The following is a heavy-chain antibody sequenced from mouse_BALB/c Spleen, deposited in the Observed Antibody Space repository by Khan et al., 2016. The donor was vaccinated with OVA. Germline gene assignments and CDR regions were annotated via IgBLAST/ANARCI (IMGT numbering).Heavy chain of an antibody. J-gene: IGHJ2*01. Sequence: EVKLLESGPGLVKPSQSLSLTCTVTGYSFTSGYGWNCIRQFPGNILEWMGYISYSGSTNYNPSLKSRISITRDTSKNQFFMQLNAVTTEDSATDCSARTARIKYWGQGTTLTVSS. CDR3: ARTARIKY. CDR2: ISYSGST. CDR1: GYSFTSGYG. V-gene: IGHV3-2*02. D-gene: IGHD1-2*01.